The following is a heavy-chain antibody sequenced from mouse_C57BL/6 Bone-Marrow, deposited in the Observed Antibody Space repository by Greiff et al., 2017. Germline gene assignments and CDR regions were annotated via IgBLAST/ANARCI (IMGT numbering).Heavy chain of an antibody. Sequence: VQLKESGAELVRPGASVKLSCTASGFNIKDDYMHWVKQRPEQGLEWIGWIDPENGDTEYASKFQGKATITADTSSNTAYLQLSSLTSEDTAVYYCTTGLYGRFAYWGQGTTLTVSS. CDR3: TTGLYGRFAY. D-gene: IGHD1-1*02. V-gene: IGHV14-4*01. CDR2: IDPENGDT. CDR1: GFNIKDDY. J-gene: IGHJ2*01.